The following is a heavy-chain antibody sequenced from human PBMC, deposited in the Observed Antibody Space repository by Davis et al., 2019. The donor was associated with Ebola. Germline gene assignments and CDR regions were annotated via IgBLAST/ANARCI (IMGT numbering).Heavy chain of an antibody. CDR2: IYPGDSDT. CDR3: ARSYGDHGYYYGMDV. Sequence: GESLKISCKGSGYSFTSYWIGWVRQMPGKGLEWMGIIYPGDSDTRYSPSFQGQVTISADKSISTAYLQWSSLKASDTAMYYCARSYGDHGYYYGMDVWGQGTTVTVSS. D-gene: IGHD4-17*01. J-gene: IGHJ6*02. V-gene: IGHV5-51*01. CDR1: GYSFTSYW.